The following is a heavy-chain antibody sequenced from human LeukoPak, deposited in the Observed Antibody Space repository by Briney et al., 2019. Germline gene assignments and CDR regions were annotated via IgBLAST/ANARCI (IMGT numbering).Heavy chain of an antibody. CDR1: GYSISSGYY. J-gene: IGHJ4*02. CDR2: INHSGST. CDR3: AREGYDILTGSYTDY. Sequence: PSETLSLTCTVSGYSISSGYYCSWIRQPPGKGLEWIGEINHSGSTNYNPSLKSRVTISVDTSKNQFSLKLSSVTAADTAVYYCAREGYDILTGSYTDYWGQGTLVTVSS. V-gene: IGHV4-38-2*02. D-gene: IGHD3-9*01.